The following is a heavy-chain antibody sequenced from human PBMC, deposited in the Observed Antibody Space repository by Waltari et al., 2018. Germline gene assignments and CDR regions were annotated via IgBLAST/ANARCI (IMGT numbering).Heavy chain of an antibody. CDR3: ARAPRITMVRGEEGRKYWYFDL. J-gene: IGHJ2*01. Sequence: HVQLHQWGAGLLKPSETLSLTCALYRGSFSGYYWSWLLQPPGKGLEWIGEINHSGSTNYNPSLKSRVTISVDTSKNQFSLKLSSVTAADTAVYYCARAPRITMVRGEEGRKYWYFDLWGRGTLVTVSS. CDR1: RGSFSGYY. V-gene: IGHV4-34*01. D-gene: IGHD3-10*01. CDR2: INHSGST.